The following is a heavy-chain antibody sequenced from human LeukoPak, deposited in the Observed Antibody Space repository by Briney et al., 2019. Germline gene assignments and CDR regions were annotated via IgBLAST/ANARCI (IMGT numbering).Heavy chain of an antibody. CDR3: ATVSVRLMGYDSSGYYPFDY. V-gene: IGHV1-18*01. Sequence: GASVKVSCKASGYTFTSYGISWVRQAPGQGLEWMGWISAYNGNTNYAQKLQGRVTMTTDTSTSTAYMGLSSLRSEDTAVYYCATVSVRLMGYDSSGYYPFDYWGQGTLVTVSS. CDR1: GYTFTSYG. D-gene: IGHD3-22*01. J-gene: IGHJ4*02. CDR2: ISAYNGNT.